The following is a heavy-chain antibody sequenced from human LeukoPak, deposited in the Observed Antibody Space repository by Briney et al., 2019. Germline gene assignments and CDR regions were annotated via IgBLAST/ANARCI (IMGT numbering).Heavy chain of an antibody. V-gene: IGHV1-8*01. D-gene: IGHD1-26*01. J-gene: IGHJ6*02. Sequence: ASVKVSCKASGYTFTSYDINWVRQATGQGLEWMGWMNPNSGNTGYAQKFQGRVTMTRNTSISTAYMELSSLRSEDTAVYYCARGTPGSGSYYYYGMDVWGQGTTATVSS. CDR3: ARGTPGSGSYYYYGMDV. CDR2: MNPNSGNT. CDR1: GYTFTSYD.